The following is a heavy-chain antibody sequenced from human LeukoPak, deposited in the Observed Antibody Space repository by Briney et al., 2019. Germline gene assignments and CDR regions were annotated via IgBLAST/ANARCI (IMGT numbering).Heavy chain of an antibody. D-gene: IGHD6-6*01. Sequence: PSETLSLTCTVSGGSISSYYWSWIRQPPGKGLEWIGYIYYSGSTNYNPSLKSRVTISVDTSKNQFSQKLSSVTAADTAVYYCARGPYSSSSDGFDYWGQGTLVTVSS. CDR1: GGSISSYY. CDR3: ARGPYSSSSDGFDY. V-gene: IGHV4-59*01. J-gene: IGHJ4*02. CDR2: IYYSGST.